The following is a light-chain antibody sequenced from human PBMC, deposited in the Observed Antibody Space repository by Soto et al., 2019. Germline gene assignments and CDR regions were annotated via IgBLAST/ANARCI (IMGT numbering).Light chain of an antibody. CDR2: SNN. CDR1: SSNIGSNT. CDR3: AAWDDSLNGLVR. J-gene: IGLJ2*01. Sequence: QSVLTQSPSASGTPGQRVTISCSGSSSNIGSNTVNWYQQLPGTAPKLLIYSNNQRPSGVPDRFSGSKSGTSASLAISGLQSEDEADYYCAAWDDSLNGLVRFGGGTKVTVL. V-gene: IGLV1-44*01.